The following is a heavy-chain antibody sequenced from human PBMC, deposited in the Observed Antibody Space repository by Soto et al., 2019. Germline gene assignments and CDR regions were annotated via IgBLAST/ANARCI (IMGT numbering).Heavy chain of an antibody. Sequence: QVLLVESGGGVVQPGDSLRLSCAASGFMFSGYGMHWIRQAPGKGLEWVAVISHDGSEKYYGDSVKGRCTVSRDNSNNTLFLQIDSLRAEDTAVYYCAKLVGGVKAIGAPGDWLDPWGQGTLVTVSS. D-gene: IGHD3-3*01. J-gene: IGHJ5*02. CDR1: GFMFSGYG. V-gene: IGHV3-30*18. CDR3: AKLVGGVKAIGAPGDWLDP. CDR2: ISHDGSEK.